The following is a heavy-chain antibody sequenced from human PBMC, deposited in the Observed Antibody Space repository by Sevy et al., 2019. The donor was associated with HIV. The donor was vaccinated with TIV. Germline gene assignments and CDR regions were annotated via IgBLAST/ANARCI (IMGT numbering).Heavy chain of an antibody. CDR3: ARDRYYDASGYYYYYYGMDV. CDR2: IYSDGRT. J-gene: IGHJ6*02. D-gene: IGHD3-22*01. CDR1: GLSVSDNY. V-gene: IGHV3-66*01. Sequence: GGSLRLSCAASGLSVSDNYMNWVRQAPGKGLELVSVIYSDGRTYYADSVKGRFTISRDNSKNTLYLHMNNLGPEETAVYYCARDRYYDASGYYYYYYGMDVWGQGTTVTVSS.